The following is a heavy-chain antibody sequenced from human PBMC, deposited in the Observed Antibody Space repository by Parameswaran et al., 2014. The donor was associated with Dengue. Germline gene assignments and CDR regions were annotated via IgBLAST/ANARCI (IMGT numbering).Heavy chain of an antibody. V-gene: IGHV4-61*02. J-gene: IGHJ3*02. Sequence: SETLSLTCTVSGGSISSGSYYWSWIRQPAGKGLEWIGRIYTSGSTNYNPSLKSRVTISVDTSKNQFSLKLSSVTAADTAVYYCARSFTMPYAFDIWGQGTMVTVSS. D-gene: IGHD3-10*01. CDR2: IYTSGST. CDR1: GGSISSGSYY. CDR3: ARSFTMPYAFDI.